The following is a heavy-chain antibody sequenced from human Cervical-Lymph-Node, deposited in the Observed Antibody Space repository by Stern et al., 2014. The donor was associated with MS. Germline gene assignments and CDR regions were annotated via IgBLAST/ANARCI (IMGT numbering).Heavy chain of an antibody. CDR2: ISFVGSNK. J-gene: IGHJ6*02. V-gene: IGHV3-30*03. CDR1: GFSISSLG. Sequence: VQLVESGGGVVQPGRSLRLSCAASGFSISSLGMHWVRQAPGKGLEWVAVISFVGSNKKYGDAVKGLFSISSDNSNNTMYLQMNSLRPEDTAVYYCMGVGDAMDVWGQGTTVIVS. CDR3: MGVGDAMDV.